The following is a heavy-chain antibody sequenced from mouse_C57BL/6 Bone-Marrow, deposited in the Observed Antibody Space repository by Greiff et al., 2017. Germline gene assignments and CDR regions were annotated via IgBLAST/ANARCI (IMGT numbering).Heavy chain of an antibody. Sequence: EVKVEESGGGLVKPGGSLKLSCAASGFTFSSYAMSWVRQTPEKRLEWVATISDGGSYTYYPDNVKGRFTISRDNAKNNLYLQMSHLKSEDTAMYYCARDGAYYGSRAYWGQGTLVTVSA. V-gene: IGHV5-4*01. J-gene: IGHJ3*01. CDR1: GFTFSSYA. CDR2: ISDGGSYT. CDR3: ARDGAYYGSRAY. D-gene: IGHD1-1*01.